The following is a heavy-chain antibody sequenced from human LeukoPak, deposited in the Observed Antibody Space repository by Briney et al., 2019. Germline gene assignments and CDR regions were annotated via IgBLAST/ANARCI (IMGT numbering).Heavy chain of an antibody. CDR1: GDSISRSSYY. J-gene: IGHJ5*01. V-gene: IGHV4-39*07. Sequence: SGTLSLTCSVSGDSISRSSYYWGWIRQPPGEGLEWIGTIYYDGSTYHNPSLKSRVTISVDASKNQFSLELRSVTAADTAVYYCTRDSQLEWFYSWGQGTLVTVSS. CDR2: IYYDGST. D-gene: IGHD3-10*01. CDR3: TRDSQLEWFYS.